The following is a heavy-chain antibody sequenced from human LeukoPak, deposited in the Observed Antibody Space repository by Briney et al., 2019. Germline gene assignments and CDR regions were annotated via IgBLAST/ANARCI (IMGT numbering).Heavy chain of an antibody. D-gene: IGHD2-15*01. CDR1: GGTFSSYA. Sequence: ASVKVSCKASGGTFSSYAISWVRQAPGQGLEWMGWISAYNGNTNYAQKLQGRVTMTTDTSTSTAYMELRSLRSDDTAVYYCARVRCSGGSCYSPFDPWGQGTLVTVSS. J-gene: IGHJ5*02. CDR3: ARVRCSGGSCYSPFDP. V-gene: IGHV1-18*01. CDR2: ISAYNGNT.